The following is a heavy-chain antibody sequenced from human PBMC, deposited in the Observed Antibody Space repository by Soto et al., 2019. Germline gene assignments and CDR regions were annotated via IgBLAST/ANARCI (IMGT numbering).Heavy chain of an antibody. Sequence: EVQLLESGGGLVQPGGSLRLSCAASGFTFSSYAMSWVRQAPGKGLEWVSYISSSGSTIYYADSVKGRFTISRDNAKNSLYLQMNSLRAEDTAVYYCARYSSSNVYYFDYWGQGTLVTVSS. CDR3: ARYSSSNVYYFDY. D-gene: IGHD6-6*01. J-gene: IGHJ4*02. CDR1: GFTFSSYA. V-gene: IGHV3-48*03. CDR2: ISSSGSTI.